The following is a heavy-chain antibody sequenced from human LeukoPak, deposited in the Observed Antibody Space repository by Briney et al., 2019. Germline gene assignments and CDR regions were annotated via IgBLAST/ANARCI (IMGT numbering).Heavy chain of an antibody. CDR2: MHPNNGGT. V-gene: IGHV1-2*02. D-gene: IGHD1-26*01. J-gene: IGHJ6*02. CDR3: TREIVGVSYDYNGMDV. Sequence: ASVKVSCKASGYTFTGYYIHWLRQAPGQGLEWMGWMHPNNGGTSYAQKFLGGVTMTRDTSTSTAYMELSRLQYDDTAVYYCTREIVGVSYDYNGMDVWGQGTTVTVSS. CDR1: GYTFTGYY.